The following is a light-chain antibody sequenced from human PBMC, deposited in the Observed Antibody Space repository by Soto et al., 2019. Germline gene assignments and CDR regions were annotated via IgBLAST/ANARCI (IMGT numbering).Light chain of an antibody. CDR3: QQYNNWPRWT. J-gene: IGKJ2*02. V-gene: IGKV3-15*01. Sequence: EIVMTQSPATLSVSPGERATLSCRASQSVSSNLAWYQQKPGQAHRLLIYGASTRATGIPARFSGSGSGTEFTLTISSLQSEDFAVYYCQQYNNWPRWTFGQGTKLEIK. CDR1: QSVSSN. CDR2: GAS.